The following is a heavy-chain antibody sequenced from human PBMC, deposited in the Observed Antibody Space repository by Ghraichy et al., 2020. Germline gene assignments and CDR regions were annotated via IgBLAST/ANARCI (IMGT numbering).Heavy chain of an antibody. Sequence: GGSLRLSCAASGFTFSNAWMSWVRQASGKGLEWVGRIKSKTDGGTTDYAAPVKGRFTISRDDSKNTLYLQMNSLKTEDTAVYYCTTALLWFGELLGFDYWGQGTLVTVSS. CDR3: TTALLWFGELLGFDY. CDR1: GFTFSNAW. V-gene: IGHV3-15*01. CDR2: IKSKTDGGTT. J-gene: IGHJ4*02. D-gene: IGHD3-10*01.